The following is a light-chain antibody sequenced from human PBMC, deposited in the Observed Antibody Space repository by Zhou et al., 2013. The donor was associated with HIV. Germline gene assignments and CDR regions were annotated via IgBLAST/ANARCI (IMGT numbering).Light chain of an antibody. CDR1: QSVSSY. V-gene: IGKV3-11*01. CDR3: QQRSSWPLT. CDR2: DSS. Sequence: IVLTQSPATLSLSPGERATLSCRASQSVSSYLAWYQQKPGQAPRLLISDSSNRATGIPARFSGGGSGTDFTLTISSLEPEDFAVYYCQQRSSWPLTFGGGTKVDI. J-gene: IGKJ4*01.